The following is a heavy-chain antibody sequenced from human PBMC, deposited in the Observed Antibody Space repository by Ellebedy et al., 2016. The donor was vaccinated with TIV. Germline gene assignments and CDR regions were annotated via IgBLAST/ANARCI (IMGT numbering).Heavy chain of an antibody. D-gene: IGHD3-10*01. CDR3: ARDPPASGSGTYG. CDR1: GVTVSNNY. J-gene: IGHJ4*02. V-gene: IGHV3-53*01. CDR2: IYSGGST. Sequence: GESLKISCAASGVTVSNNYMTWVRQAPGKGLESVSLIYSGGSTYYADSVKGRFTISRDNSKNTVYLQMNSLRAEDTAVYYCARDPPASGSGTYGWGQGTLVTVSS.